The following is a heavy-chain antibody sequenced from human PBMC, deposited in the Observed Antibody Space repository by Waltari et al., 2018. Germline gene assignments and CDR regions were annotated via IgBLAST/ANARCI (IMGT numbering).Heavy chain of an antibody. CDR2: IDTYKGKT. Sequence: QIQLVQPGGEVKMPGASVKVSCQGSGYTFTNYAISWVRQAPGKGLEWIGWIDTYKGKTNYAQSLQGRVTMTTDTSTNTAYMELKSLTSADTAVYYCARPGVRLLPWNDALYYHFDLWGQGTLVTVSS. D-gene: IGHD1-1*01. CDR3: ARPGVRLLPWNDALYYHFDL. V-gene: IGHV1-18*01. J-gene: IGHJ4*02. CDR1: GYTFTNYA.